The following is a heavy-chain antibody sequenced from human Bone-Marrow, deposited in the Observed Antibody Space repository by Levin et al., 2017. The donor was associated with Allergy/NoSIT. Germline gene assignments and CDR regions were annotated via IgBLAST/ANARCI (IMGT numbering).Heavy chain of an antibody. Sequence: VASVKVSCKASGGTFSSYAISWVRQAPGQGLEWMGGIIPIFGTANYAQKFQGRVTITADKSTSTAYMELSSLRSEDTAVYYCARARIVGATTPYYYYGMDVWGQGTTVTVSS. V-gene: IGHV1-69*06. CDR1: GGTFSSYA. D-gene: IGHD1-26*01. J-gene: IGHJ6*02. CDR3: ARARIVGATTPYYYYGMDV. CDR2: IIPIFGTA.